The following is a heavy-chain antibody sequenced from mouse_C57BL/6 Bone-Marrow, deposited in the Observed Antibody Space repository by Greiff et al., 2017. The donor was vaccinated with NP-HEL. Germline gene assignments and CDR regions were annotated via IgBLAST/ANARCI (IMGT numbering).Heavy chain of an antibody. CDR1: GYAFSNYW. Sequence: VQLQQSGAELVKPGASVKISCKASGYAFSNYWMNWVKQRPGQGLEWIGQIYPGDGATNYNGKFKDKATLTADKSSSTAYMQLSRLTSEDSAVNFCARGAYWGQGTLVTVSA. CDR2: IYPGDGAT. V-gene: IGHV1-80*01. J-gene: IGHJ3*01. CDR3: ARGAY.